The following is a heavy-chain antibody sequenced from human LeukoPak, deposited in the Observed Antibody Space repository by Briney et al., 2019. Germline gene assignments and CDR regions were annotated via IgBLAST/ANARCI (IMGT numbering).Heavy chain of an antibody. J-gene: IGHJ4*02. D-gene: IGHD3-9*01. CDR1: GFTFSSYG. Sequence: QAGGSLRLSCAASGFTFSSYGMHWVRQAPGKGLEWVAFIRYDGSNKYYADSVKGRFTISRDNSKNTLYLQMNSLRAEDTAIYYCAKDKNYNILTGYWAYWGQGTLVTVSS. CDR2: IRYDGSNK. V-gene: IGHV3-30*02. CDR3: AKDKNYNILTGYWAY.